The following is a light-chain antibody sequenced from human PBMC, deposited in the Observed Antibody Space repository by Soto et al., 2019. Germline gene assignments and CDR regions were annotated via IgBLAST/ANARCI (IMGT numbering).Light chain of an antibody. Sequence: DIQMTQSPSSLSASVGDRVTITCRASQSISSYLNWYQQKPGKAPKVLIYGASSLQSGVPSRFSGSGSGTDFTLTISNLQPEDFATYYCQKCGIAPFSFGGGTKVELK. V-gene: IGKV1-39*01. CDR1: QSISSY. CDR2: GAS. CDR3: QKCGIAPFS. J-gene: IGKJ4*01.